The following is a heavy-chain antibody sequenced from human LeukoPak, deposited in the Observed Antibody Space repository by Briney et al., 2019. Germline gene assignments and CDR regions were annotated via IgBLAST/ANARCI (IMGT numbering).Heavy chain of an antibody. D-gene: IGHD3-22*01. J-gene: IGHJ1*01. CDR3: ATYSSLNRREFQY. CDR1: GFTFSNYW. Sequence: GGSLRLSCEGSGFTFSNYWMGWVRRATGKGLQWVANIKTDGSEKYDVDSVKGRFTISRDNAKNSLYLQMNRLRAEDTAVYYCATYSSLNRREFQYWGQGTLLTVSS. V-gene: IGHV3-7*01. CDR2: IKTDGSEK.